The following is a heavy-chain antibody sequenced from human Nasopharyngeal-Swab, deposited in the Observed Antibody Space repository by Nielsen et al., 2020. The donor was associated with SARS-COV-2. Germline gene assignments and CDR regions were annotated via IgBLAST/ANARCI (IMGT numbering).Heavy chain of an antibody. CDR3: ARVFYGSVNSRWHFDL. V-gene: IGHV3-72*01. CDR2: TRNKANTFTT. D-gene: IGHD3-10*01. J-gene: IGHJ2*01. Sequence: GESLKISCAASGFTFSSYWMSWVRQAPGKGLEWVGRTRNKANTFTTEYAASVKGRFTVSRDDSQNSLYLQMNSLKTEDTAVYYCARVFYGSVNSRWHFDLWGRGTLVTVSS. CDR1: GFTFSSYW.